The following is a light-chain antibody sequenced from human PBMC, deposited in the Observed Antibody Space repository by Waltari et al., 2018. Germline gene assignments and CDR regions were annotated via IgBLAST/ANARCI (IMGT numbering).Light chain of an antibody. Sequence: EIMLTQSPGTLSLSPVERATLSCRASQSVSSSYLAWYQQKPGQAPRLLIYGASSRATGIPDRCSGSGSGTDFTLTISRLEPEDFAVYYCQQYGSSPYTFGQGTKLEIK. CDR2: GAS. J-gene: IGKJ2*01. CDR1: QSVSSSY. CDR3: QQYGSSPYT. V-gene: IGKV3-20*01.